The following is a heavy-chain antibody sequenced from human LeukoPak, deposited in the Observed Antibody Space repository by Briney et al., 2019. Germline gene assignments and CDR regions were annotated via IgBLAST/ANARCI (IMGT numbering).Heavy chain of an antibody. J-gene: IGHJ4*02. CDR2: TYRSKWYY. CDR3: ARDPVGGSTIFDY. Sequence: SQTLSLTCAISGDSVSSNSAAWNWIRQSPSRGLEWLGRTYRSKWYYDYAVAVKSRISINPDTSKNQFSLQLSSVTPEDTAVYYCARDPVGGSTIFDYWGQGTLVTVSS. V-gene: IGHV6-1*01. D-gene: IGHD1-26*01. CDR1: GDSVSSNSAA.